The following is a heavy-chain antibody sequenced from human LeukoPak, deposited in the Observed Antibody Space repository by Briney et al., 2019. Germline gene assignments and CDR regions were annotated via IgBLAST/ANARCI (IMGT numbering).Heavy chain of an antibody. Sequence: SETLSLTCAVSGYSISSGYYWGWIRQPPGKGLEWIGSIYHSGSTYYNPSLKSRVTISVDTSKNQFSLKLSSVTAADTAVYYCARGYSSSWYSRWFDPWGQGTPVTVSS. V-gene: IGHV4-38-2*01. J-gene: IGHJ5*02. CDR1: GYSISSGYY. CDR3: ARGYSSSWYSRWFDP. D-gene: IGHD6-13*01. CDR2: IYHSGST.